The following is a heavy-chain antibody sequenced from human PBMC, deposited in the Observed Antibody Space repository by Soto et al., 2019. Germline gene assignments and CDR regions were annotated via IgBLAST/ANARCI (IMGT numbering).Heavy chain of an antibody. D-gene: IGHD1-26*01. CDR3: AKGVGFYYYYGMDV. J-gene: IGHJ6*02. CDR2: MNPDGSEK. Sequence: GGSLRLSCAASGFNFRVTCMTWVRQAPGKGLEWVANMNPDGSEKNYADSVKGRFTISRDNAGNSLYLQMNSLRAEDTAVYYCAKGVGFYYYYGMDVWGQGTTVTVSS. V-gene: IGHV3-7*05. CDR1: GFNFRVTC.